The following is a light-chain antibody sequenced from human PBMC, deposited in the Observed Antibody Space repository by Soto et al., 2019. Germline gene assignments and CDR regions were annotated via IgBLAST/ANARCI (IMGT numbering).Light chain of an antibody. V-gene: IGKV1-6*01. CDR1: QGIRNV. CDR3: LQDYNSPRT. Sequence: AIQMTQSPSSLSASVGDRVNITCRTSQGIRNVLGWFQQKPGKAPKLLINAASNLQSGVPSRFSGSGSGTDFTLTISSLQPEDFATYYCLQDYNSPRTFGHGTKVEIK. CDR2: AAS. J-gene: IGKJ1*01.